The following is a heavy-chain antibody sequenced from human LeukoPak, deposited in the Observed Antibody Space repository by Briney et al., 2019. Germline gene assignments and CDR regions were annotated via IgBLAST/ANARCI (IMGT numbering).Heavy chain of an antibody. CDR3: ARSYYGGSHQYYFDY. CDR2: IIPIFGTA. Sequence: GASVKVSCKASGGTLSNYVISWVRQAPGQGLEWMGGIIPIFGTANYAQKLQGRVTFITDESTSIAYMELSSLRSEDTAVYYCARSYYGGSHQYYFDYWGQGTLVTVSS. D-gene: IGHD4-23*01. J-gene: IGHJ4*02. V-gene: IGHV1-69*05. CDR1: GGTLSNYV.